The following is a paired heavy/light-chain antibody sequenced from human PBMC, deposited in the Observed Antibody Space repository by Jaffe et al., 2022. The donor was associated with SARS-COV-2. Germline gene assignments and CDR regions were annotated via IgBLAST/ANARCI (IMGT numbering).Heavy chain of an antibody. CDR3: THRQGMEETAGLFAY. CDR1: GFSLKTDEVG. V-gene: IGHV2-5*02. D-gene: IGHD1-1*01. CDR2: IYGDGQA. J-gene: IGHJ4*02. Sequence: QIALEESGPTLVKPTQTLTLTCTFSGFSLKTDEVGVSWIRQSPGKALEWIALIYGDGQARYSPSLQSRVTITQATSENRVVLRVSQVGPADTATYYCTHRQGMEETAGLFAYWGQGVRVTVSS.
Light chain of an antibody. Sequence: QSVLTQPPSVSGAPGQRVTISCAGSSSNIGAGYDVHWYQQLPGTAPQLLIYVNTNRRSGVPDRFSASKSGTSASLAISGLQAEDEADYFCQSYDNSLRIWVFGGGTKVTVL. J-gene: IGLJ3*02. V-gene: IGLV1-40*01. CDR1: SSNIGAGYD. CDR2: VNT. CDR3: QSYDNSLRIWV.